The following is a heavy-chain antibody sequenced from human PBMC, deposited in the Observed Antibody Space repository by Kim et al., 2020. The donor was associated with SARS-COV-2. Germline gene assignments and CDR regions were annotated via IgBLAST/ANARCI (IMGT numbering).Heavy chain of an antibody. CDR1: GFIFDDYA. Sequence: GGSLRLSCTASGFIFDDYAFHWVRQAPGKGLEWVAGIGWRSRSIEYADSVKGRFTISRDSAKNSLYLQMNSLRPEDTALYYCAKDMGAAAGENYYGMDVWGQGTTVTVSS. CDR3: AKDMGAAAGENYYGMDV. V-gene: IGHV3-9*01. J-gene: IGHJ6*02. CDR2: IGWRSRSI. D-gene: IGHD6-13*01.